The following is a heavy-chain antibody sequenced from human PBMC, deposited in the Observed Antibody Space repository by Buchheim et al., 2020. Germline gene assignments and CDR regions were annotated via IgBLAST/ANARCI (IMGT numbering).Heavy chain of an antibody. J-gene: IGHJ4*02. V-gene: IGHV3-30*18. CDR2: ISYDGSDK. CDR1: GFLFTSYG. D-gene: IGHD4-23*01. Sequence: QVRLVESGGGVVQPGRSLRLSCAASGFLFTSYGMHWVRQAPGKGLEWVALISYDGSDKYYADSVKGRFTISRDISKNTLYLQMNSLRVEDTAVYYCAKLLTTVVTNDYWGQGTL. CDR3: AKLLTTVVTNDY.